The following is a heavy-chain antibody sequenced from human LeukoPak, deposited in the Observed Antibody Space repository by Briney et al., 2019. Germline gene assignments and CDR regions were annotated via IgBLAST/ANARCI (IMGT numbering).Heavy chain of an antibody. D-gene: IGHD3-22*01. J-gene: IGHJ4*02. CDR3: ARLYYDSSGYYVLKY. CDR1: GYTFTSYA. CDR2: ISTNTGNP. V-gene: IGHV7-4-1*02. Sequence: ASVKVSCKASGYTFTSYAMNWLRQAPGQGLEWMGWISTNTGNPTYAQGFTGRFVFSLDTSVSTAYLQISSLKAEDTAVYYCARLYYDSSGYYVLKYWGQGTLVTVSS.